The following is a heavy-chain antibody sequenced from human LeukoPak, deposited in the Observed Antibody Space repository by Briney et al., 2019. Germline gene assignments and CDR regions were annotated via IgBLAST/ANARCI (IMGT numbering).Heavy chain of an antibody. CDR3: ARDGGATTVYYYMDV. V-gene: IGHV4-4*07. CDR2: IYTSGST. D-gene: IGHD1-26*01. J-gene: IGHJ6*03. CDR1: GGSISSYY. Sequence: SETLSLTCTVSGGSISSYYWSWIRQPAGKGLEWIGRIYTSGSTNYNPSLKSRVTMSVDTSKDQFSLKLSSVTAADTAVYYCARDGGATTVYYYMDVWGKGTTVTISS.